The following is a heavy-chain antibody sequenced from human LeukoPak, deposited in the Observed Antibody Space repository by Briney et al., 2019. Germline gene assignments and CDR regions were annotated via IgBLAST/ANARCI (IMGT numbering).Heavy chain of an antibody. D-gene: IGHD3/OR15-3a*01. CDR3: ARQRFLDWYFDY. CDR2: IYYSGST. Sequence: KTSETLSLTCTVSGGSISSYYWSWIRQPPGKGLEWIGYIYYSGSTNYNPSLKSRVTISIDTSKNQFSLKLSSVTAADTALYYCARQRFLDWYFDYWGQGTLVTVSS. V-gene: IGHV4-59*08. J-gene: IGHJ4*02. CDR1: GGSISSYY.